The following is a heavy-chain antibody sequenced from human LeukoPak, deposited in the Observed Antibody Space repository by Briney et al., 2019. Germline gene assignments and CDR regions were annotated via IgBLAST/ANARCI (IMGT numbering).Heavy chain of an antibody. CDR2: IYYSGST. V-gene: IGHV4-30-4*08. CDR1: GASISSGDYY. CDR3: ASRVVTRGGADY. J-gene: IGHJ4*02. D-gene: IGHD3-3*01. Sequence: SQTLSLTCTVSGASISSGDYYWSWIRQPPGKGLEWIGYIYYSGSTYYNPSLKSRVTISVDTSKNQFSLKLSSVTAADAAVYYCASRVVTRGGADYGGQGTLVTVSS.